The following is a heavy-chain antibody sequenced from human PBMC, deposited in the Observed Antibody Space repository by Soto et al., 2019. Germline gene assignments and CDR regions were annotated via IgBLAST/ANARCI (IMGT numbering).Heavy chain of an antibody. Sequence: QVQLVQSGAEVKKPGSSVKVSCKASGGTFSSYTISWVRQAPGQGLEWMGRIIPILGIANYAQKFQGRVTCTEXKSTSTAYMELSSLRSEDTAVYYCARSLRLGELSSWGQGTLVTVSS. CDR2: IIPILGIA. V-gene: IGHV1-69*02. CDR3: ARSLRLGELSS. D-gene: IGHD3-16*02. J-gene: IGHJ5*02. CDR1: GGTFSSYT.